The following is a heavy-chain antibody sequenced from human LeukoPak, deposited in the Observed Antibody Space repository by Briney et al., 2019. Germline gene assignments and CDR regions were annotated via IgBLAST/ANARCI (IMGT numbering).Heavy chain of an antibody. CDR3: ARGRIRWDFWSGSIKSELFDY. D-gene: IGHD3-3*01. Sequence: SSGTLSLTCAVYGGSFSGYYWSWIRQPPGKGLEWIREINHSGSTNYNPSLKSRVTISVDTSKNQFSLKLSSVTAADTAVYYCARGRIRWDFWSGSIKSELFDYWGQGTLVTVSS. V-gene: IGHV4-34*01. J-gene: IGHJ4*02. CDR2: INHSGST. CDR1: GGSFSGYY.